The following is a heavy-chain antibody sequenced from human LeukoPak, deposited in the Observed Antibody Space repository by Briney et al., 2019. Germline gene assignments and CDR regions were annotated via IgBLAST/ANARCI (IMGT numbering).Heavy chain of an antibody. Sequence: GGSLRLSCAASGFTFSSYAMSWVRQAPGKGLEWVSAISGSGGSTYYADSVKGRFTISRDNSKNTLYLQMNSLRAEDTAVYYCAKTVGFPTYYYYYMDVWGKGTTVTVSS. CDR3: AKTVGFPTYYYYYMDV. CDR2: ISGSGGST. V-gene: IGHV3-23*01. CDR1: GFTFSSYA. D-gene: IGHD2/OR15-2a*01. J-gene: IGHJ6*03.